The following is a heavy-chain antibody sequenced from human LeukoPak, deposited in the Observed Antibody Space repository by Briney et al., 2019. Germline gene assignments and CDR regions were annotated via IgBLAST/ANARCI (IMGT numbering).Heavy chain of an antibody. CDR2: LYTDDTT. Sequence: GGSLRLSCVASGFTVSSNYMSWVRQAPGKGLEWVSLLYTDDTTYYADSVEGRFTISRDDSKNTIYLQMNSLRAEDTAVYYCARGGFNYWNPRYWGQGTLVTVSS. D-gene: IGHD1-1*01. CDR3: ARGGFNYWNPRY. J-gene: IGHJ4*02. CDR1: GFTVSSNY. V-gene: IGHV3-53*01.